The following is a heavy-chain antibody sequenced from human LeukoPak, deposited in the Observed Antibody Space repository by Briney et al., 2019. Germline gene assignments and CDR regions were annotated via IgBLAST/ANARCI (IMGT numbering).Heavy chain of an antibody. D-gene: IGHD5-18*01. CDR3: ARLTSRYSYGTYYFDY. CDR2: INPSGGST. V-gene: IGHV1-46*01. Sequence: ASVKVSCKASGYTFTSYYMHWVRQAPGQGLEWMGIINPSGGSTSYAQKFQGRVTMTRDTSTSTVYMELSSLRSEDTAVYYCARLTSRYSYGTYYFDYWGQETLVTVSS. J-gene: IGHJ4*02. CDR1: GYTFTSYY.